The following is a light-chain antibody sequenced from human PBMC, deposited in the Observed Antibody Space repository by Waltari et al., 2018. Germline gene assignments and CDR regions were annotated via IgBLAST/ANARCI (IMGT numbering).Light chain of an antibody. V-gene: IGLV2-11*01. Sequence: QSALTQPRPVSGSPGQSVTIPCTGTSSDVGGYNYVSWYQQHPGKAPKLMIYDVSKRPSVVPDRFSGSKSGNTASLTISGLQAEDEADYYCCSYAGSYTLFGGGTKLTVL. J-gene: IGLJ2*01. CDR1: SSDVGGYNY. CDR2: DVS. CDR3: CSYAGSYTL.